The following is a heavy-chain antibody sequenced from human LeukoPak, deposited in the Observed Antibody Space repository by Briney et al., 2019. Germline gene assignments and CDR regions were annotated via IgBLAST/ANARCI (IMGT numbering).Heavy chain of an antibody. CDR2: INHGGST. J-gene: IGHJ6*03. Sequence: PSETLSLTCAVYGGSFSGYYWGWIRQPPGKGLEWLGEINHGGSTNCNPSLKSRVTRSVDTSKNQSSLRVHSVTDADTAVYYCARAWEGSSWGNYYMDVWGKGTTVTVSS. CDR1: GGSFSGYY. CDR3: ARAWEGSSWGNYYMDV. V-gene: IGHV4-34*01. D-gene: IGHD6-6*01.